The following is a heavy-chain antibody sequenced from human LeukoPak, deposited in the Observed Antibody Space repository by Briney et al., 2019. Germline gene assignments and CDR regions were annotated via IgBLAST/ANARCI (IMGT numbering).Heavy chain of an antibody. CDR2: IYHSGST. V-gene: IGHV4-38-2*02. CDR3: ARAKGLVGATLFDY. CDR1: GYSISSGYY. D-gene: IGHD1-26*01. J-gene: IGHJ4*02. Sequence: KPSETLSLTCTVSGYSISSGYYWGWIRQPPGKGLEWIGSIYHSGSTYYNPSLKSRVTISVDTSKNQFSLKLSSVTAADTAVYYCARAKGLVGATLFDYWGQGTLVTVSS.